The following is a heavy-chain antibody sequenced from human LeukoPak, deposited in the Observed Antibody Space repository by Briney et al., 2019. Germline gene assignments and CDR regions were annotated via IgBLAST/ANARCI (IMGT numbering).Heavy chain of an antibody. Sequence: GGSLRLSCAASGSTFSSYSMNWVRQAPGKGLEWVSSISSSSSYIYYADSVKGRFTISRDNAKNSLYLQMNSLRAEDTAVYYCARDPFGSSCSIWGQGTLVTVSS. CDR3: ARDPFGSSCSI. CDR1: GSTFSSYS. V-gene: IGHV3-21*01. CDR2: ISSSSSYI. J-gene: IGHJ4*02. D-gene: IGHD6-13*01.